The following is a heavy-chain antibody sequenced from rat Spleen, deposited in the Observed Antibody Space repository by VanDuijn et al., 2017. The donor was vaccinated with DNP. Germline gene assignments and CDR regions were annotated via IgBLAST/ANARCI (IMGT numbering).Heavy chain of an antibody. V-gene: IGHV5-46*01. CDR1: GFTFSSFP. CDR2: IIYDGSST. D-gene: IGHD5-1*01. Sequence: EVQLVESGGGLVQPGRSMKLSCAASGFTFSSFPMAWVRQAPGKGLEWVASIIYDGSSTYYPDSVKGRFTISRDNAKSTLYLQMDSLRSEDTATYYCAKGGSYWGQGVMVTVSS. J-gene: IGHJ2*01. CDR3: AKGGSY.